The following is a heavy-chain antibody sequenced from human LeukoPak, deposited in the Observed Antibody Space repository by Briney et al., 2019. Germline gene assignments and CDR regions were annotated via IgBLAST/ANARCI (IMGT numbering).Heavy chain of an antibody. Sequence: PGGSLRLSCAASGFTFSNHGMQWVRQAPGKGLEWVSFISDSGNSISYTDSVKGRFTISGDNAKNSLYLQMNSLRGEDTGLYYCARDRGGDRFDYWGQGTLVTVSS. CDR2: ISDSGNSI. CDR3: ARDRGGDRFDY. D-gene: IGHD3-10*01. J-gene: IGHJ4*02. V-gene: IGHV3-48*03. CDR1: GFTFSNHG.